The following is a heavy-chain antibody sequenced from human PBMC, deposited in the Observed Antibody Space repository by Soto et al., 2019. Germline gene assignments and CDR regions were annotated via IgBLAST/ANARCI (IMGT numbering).Heavy chain of an antibody. CDR1: GFTFTSAW. CDR2: IVSRSDGGAI. CDR3: TTATKLNAGGQVSGAFDV. V-gene: IGHV3-15*07. Sequence: EVQLVESGGGFVKPGGSLRLSCAASGFTFTSAWMTWVRQAPGKGLEWVARIVSRSDGGAIDYAAPGRGRFTISRDDSKNTLYLQMNSLKVEDTGIYFCTTATKLNAGGQVSGAFDVWGQGTMVTASS. D-gene: IGHD6-25*01. J-gene: IGHJ3*01.